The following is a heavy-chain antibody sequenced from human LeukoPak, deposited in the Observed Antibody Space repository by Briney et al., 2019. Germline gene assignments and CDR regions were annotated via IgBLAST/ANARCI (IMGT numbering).Heavy chain of an antibody. V-gene: IGHV1-69*05. Sequence: SVKVCCKASGGTFSSYAISWVRQAPGQGLEWMGGIIPIFGTANYAQKFQGRVTITTDESTSTAYMELSSLRSEDTAVYYCARDTGGYYYYMDVWGKGTTVTVSS. CDR1: GGTFSSYA. CDR3: ARDTGGYYYYMDV. CDR2: IIPIFGTA. D-gene: IGHD3-16*01. J-gene: IGHJ6*03.